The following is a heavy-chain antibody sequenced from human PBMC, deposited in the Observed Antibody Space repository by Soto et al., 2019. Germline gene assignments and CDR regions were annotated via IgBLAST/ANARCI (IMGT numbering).Heavy chain of an antibody. CDR1: GRSLSSGGYY. J-gene: IGHJ4*02. Sequence: SETLSLTCTVSGRSLSSGGYYWSWIRQHPGKGLEWIGNIYYSGSTYYNASLKRRVIISVDTSKNQFSLKLTSVTAADTAVYYCARGRENLNDINFDYWGQGTLVT. V-gene: IGHV4-31*03. CDR3: ARGRENLNDINFDY. CDR2: IYYSGST. D-gene: IGHD1-1*01.